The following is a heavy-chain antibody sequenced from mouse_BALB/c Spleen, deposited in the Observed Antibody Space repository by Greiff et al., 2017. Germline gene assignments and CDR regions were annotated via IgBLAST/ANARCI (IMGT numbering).Heavy chain of an antibody. J-gene: IGHJ1*01. CDR1: GYSITSCYY. Sequence: EVKLVESGPGLVKPSQSLSLTCSVTGYSITSCYYWNWIRQFPGNKLEWMGYISYDGSNNYNPSLKNRTSITRDTSKNQFFLKLNPVTTEDTATYYCARDPACYGNYWDFDVWGEGTTVTVSS. V-gene: IGHV3-6*02. D-gene: IGHD2-10*01. CDR3: ARDPACYGNYWDFDV. CDR2: ISYDGSN.